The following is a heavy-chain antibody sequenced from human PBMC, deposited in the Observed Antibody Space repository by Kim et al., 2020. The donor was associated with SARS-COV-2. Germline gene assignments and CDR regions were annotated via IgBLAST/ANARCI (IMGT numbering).Heavy chain of an antibody. V-gene: IGHV4-39*01. Sequence: SETLSLTCTVSGGSISSSSYYWGWIRQPPGKGLEWIGSICYSGSTYYNPSLKSRVTISVDTSKNQFSLKLSSVTAADTAVYYCARRKGRGSGYHAFDIWGQGTMVTVSS. CDR3: ARRKGRGSGYHAFDI. J-gene: IGHJ3*02. CDR2: ICYSGST. D-gene: IGHD3-10*01. CDR1: GGSISSSSYY.